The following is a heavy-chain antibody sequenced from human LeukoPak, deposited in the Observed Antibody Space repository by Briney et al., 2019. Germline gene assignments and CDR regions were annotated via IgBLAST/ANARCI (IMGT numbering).Heavy chain of an antibody. Sequence: RAGGSLRLSCAASGFTFSSYEMNWVRQAPGKGLEWVTYISSSGSTIYYADSVKGRFTISRDNAKNSLYLQMNSLRAEDTAVYYCASAGYYYDSSGYWPSGDYWGQGTLVTVSS. CDR1: GFTFSSYE. D-gene: IGHD3-22*01. CDR2: ISSSGSTI. V-gene: IGHV3-48*03. CDR3: ASAGYYYDSSGYWPSGDY. J-gene: IGHJ4*02.